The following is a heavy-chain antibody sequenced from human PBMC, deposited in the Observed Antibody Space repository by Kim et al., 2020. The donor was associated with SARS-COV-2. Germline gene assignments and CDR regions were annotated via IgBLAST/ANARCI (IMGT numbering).Heavy chain of an antibody. J-gene: IGHJ4*02. CDR2: ISGSGGST. D-gene: IGHD6-13*01. CDR1: GFTFSSYA. V-gene: IGHV3-23*01. CDR3: AKLERLGYSSSWDIDY. Sequence: GGSLRLSCAASGFTFSSYAMSWVRQAPGKGLEWVSAISGSGGSTYYADSVKGRFTISRDNSKNTLYLQMNSLRAEDTAVYYCAKLERLGYSSSWDIDYWGQGTLVTVSS.